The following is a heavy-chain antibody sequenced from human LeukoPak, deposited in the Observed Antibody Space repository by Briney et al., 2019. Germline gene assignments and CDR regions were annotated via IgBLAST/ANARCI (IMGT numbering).Heavy chain of an antibody. J-gene: IGHJ5*02. CDR3: ARQGYCSRGSCYWSGWFDP. CDR2: ISSGNSTT. CDR1: GFTFSDYY. Sequence: PGGSLRLSCVVSGFTFSDYYTSWIRQAPGKGLGWVSYISSGNSTTYYADSVKGRFTVSRDNAKDALYLQMNSLRAEDTAVYYCARQGYCSRGSCYWSGWFDPWGQGTLVTVSS. V-gene: IGHV3-11*01. D-gene: IGHD2-15*01.